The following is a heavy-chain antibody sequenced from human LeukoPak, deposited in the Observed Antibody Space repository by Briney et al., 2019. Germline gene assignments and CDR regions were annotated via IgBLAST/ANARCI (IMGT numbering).Heavy chain of an antibody. CDR3: ARPIKSADSSSSWFDP. D-gene: IGHD6-6*01. Sequence: ASAKVSCKTSGYTFTSYYMHWVRQAPGQGLEWMGIINPSGGSTSYAQKFQGRVTMTRDTSTSTVYMEVSSLRSEDTAVYYCARPIKSADSSSSWFDPWGQGTLVTVSS. CDR1: GYTFTSYY. CDR2: INPSGGST. J-gene: IGHJ5*02. V-gene: IGHV1-46*01.